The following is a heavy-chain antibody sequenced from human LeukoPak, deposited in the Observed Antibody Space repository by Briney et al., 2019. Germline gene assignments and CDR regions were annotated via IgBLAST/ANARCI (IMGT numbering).Heavy chain of an antibody. CDR2: ISTYNGNT. Sequence: GASVKVSCKASGYTFTNYGISWVRQAPGQGLEWMGWISTYNGNTNYAQKLQGRVTMTTDTSTSTAYMELRRLRSDDTAVYYCARGITMVRGVSNWFDPWGQGTLVTVSS. CDR3: ARGITMVRGVSNWFDP. V-gene: IGHV1-18*01. D-gene: IGHD3-10*01. J-gene: IGHJ5*02. CDR1: GYTFTNYG.